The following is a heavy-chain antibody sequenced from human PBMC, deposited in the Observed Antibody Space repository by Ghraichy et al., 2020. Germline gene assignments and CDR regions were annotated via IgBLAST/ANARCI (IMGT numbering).Heavy chain of an antibody. CDR3: ARASKVVRFFYYDGMDV. CDR1: GFSFSSYS. J-gene: IGHJ6*02. CDR2: ITSSSRTR. D-gene: IGHD4-23*01. Sequence: GGSLRLSCVGSGFSFSSYSMNWVRQSAGMGLEWVSYITSSSRTRSYADSVKGRFTISRDNAHNSLYLQMDSLRDEDTAVYYCARASKVVRFFYYDGMDVWGQGTTVTVSS. V-gene: IGHV3-48*02.